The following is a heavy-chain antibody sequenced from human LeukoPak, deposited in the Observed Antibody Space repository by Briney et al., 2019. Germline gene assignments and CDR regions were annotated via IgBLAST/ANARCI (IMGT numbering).Heavy chain of an antibody. CDR2: TCYRSKWYN. CDR3: ARGSYDYVWGSYRYTHRFDP. D-gene: IGHD3-16*02. V-gene: IGHV6-1*01. Sequence: SQTLSLTCAISGDSVSSNSAAWNWIRQSPSRGLEWLGRTCYRSKWYNDYAVSVKSRITINPDTSKNQFSLQLNSVTPEDTAVYYCARGSYDYVWGSYRYTHRFDPWGQGTLVTVSS. CDR1: GDSVSSNSAA. J-gene: IGHJ5*02.